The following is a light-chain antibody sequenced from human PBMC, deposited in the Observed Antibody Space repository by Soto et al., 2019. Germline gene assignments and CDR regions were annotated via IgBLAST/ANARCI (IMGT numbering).Light chain of an antibody. CDR3: QQYNSYWT. V-gene: IGKV1-5*01. CDR2: DAS. CDR1: QSISSW. J-gene: IGKJ1*01. Sequence: DIQMTQSPSTLSASVGDRVTITCRASQSISSWLAWYQQKPGKAPKLLIYDASSLESGVPSRFSGSGSGTEFTHTVSSLQPDAFATYYCQQYNSYWTFGQGTKVEIK.